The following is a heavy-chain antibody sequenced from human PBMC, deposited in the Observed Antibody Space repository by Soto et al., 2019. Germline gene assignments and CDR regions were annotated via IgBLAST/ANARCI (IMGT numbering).Heavy chain of an antibody. Sequence: ASVKVSCKASGGTFSSYTISWVRQAPGQGLEWMGRIIPILGIANYAQKFQGRVTITADESTSTAYMELSSPRSEDTAVYYCARDSKYYGSGSYFNYWGQGTLVTVSS. CDR1: GGTFSSYT. CDR2: IIPILGIA. D-gene: IGHD3-10*01. V-gene: IGHV1-69*04. J-gene: IGHJ4*02. CDR3: ARDSKYYGSGSYFNY.